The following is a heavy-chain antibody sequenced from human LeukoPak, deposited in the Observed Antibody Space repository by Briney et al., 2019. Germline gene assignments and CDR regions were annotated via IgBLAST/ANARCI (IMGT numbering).Heavy chain of an antibody. Sequence: ASVKVSCKASGYTFTGYYMHWVRQAPGQGLEWMGRINPNSGGTNYAQKFQGRVTMTRDTSISTAYMELSRLRSDDTAVYYCARAGTYQQAPNYYYYYMDVWGKGTTVTVSS. V-gene: IGHV1-2*06. CDR1: GYTFTGYY. D-gene: IGHD2-2*01. CDR2: INPNSGGT. CDR3: ARAGTYQQAPNYYYYYMDV. J-gene: IGHJ6*03.